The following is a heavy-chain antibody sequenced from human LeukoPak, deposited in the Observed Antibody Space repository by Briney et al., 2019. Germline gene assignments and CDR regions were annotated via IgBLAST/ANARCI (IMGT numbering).Heavy chain of an antibody. J-gene: IGHJ4*02. CDR1: GGSISSGDYY. V-gene: IGHV4-30-4*01. CDR2: IYYSGST. D-gene: IGHD4-11*01. Sequence: PSQTLSLTCTVSGGSISSGDYYWRWIRQPPGKGLEWIGYIYYSGSTYYNPSLKSRVTISVDTSKNQFSLKLSSVTAADTAVYYCARSSNYGDELDYWGQGTLVTVSS. CDR3: ARSSNYGDELDY.